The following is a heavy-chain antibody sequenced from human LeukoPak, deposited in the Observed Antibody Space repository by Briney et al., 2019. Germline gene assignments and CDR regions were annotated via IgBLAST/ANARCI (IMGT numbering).Heavy chain of an antibody. J-gene: IGHJ6*02. CDR2: FDPEDGET. Sequence: GASVKLSCKVSGYTLTELSMHWVRQAPGKGLELMGGFDPEDGETIYAQKFQGRVTMTEDTSTDTAYMELSSLRSEDTAVYYCATCSLYGSGWYYGMDVWGQGTTVTVSS. CDR3: ATCSLYGSGWYYGMDV. V-gene: IGHV1-24*01. D-gene: IGHD6-19*01. CDR1: GYTLTELS.